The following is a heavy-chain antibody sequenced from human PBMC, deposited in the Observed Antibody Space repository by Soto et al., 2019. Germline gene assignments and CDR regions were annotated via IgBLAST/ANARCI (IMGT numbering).Heavy chain of an antibody. D-gene: IGHD3-22*01. Sequence: QVQLVQSGAEVKKPGSSVKVSCKASGGTFSSYAISWVRQAPGQGLEWMGGIIPIFGTANYAQKFQGRVTITADESTSTTYMELSSLRSEDTAVYYCARDVYYYDSSGPFRPSFDYWGQGTLVTVSS. CDR2: IIPIFGTA. J-gene: IGHJ4*02. CDR3: ARDVYYYDSSGPFRPSFDY. CDR1: GGTFSSYA. V-gene: IGHV1-69*12.